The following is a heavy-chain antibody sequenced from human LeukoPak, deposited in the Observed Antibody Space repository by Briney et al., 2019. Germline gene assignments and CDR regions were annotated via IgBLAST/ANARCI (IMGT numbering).Heavy chain of an antibody. V-gene: IGHV3-23*01. CDR1: GFTFSSYW. CDR2: ISPSGDIT. J-gene: IGHJ4*02. Sequence: GGSLILSCAASGFTFSSYWMSWVRQAPGKGLEWVSGISPSGDITYYADSVKGRFTISRDNSKNTLYLEVISLTAEDTAVYYCAKDDAWLRFGEWSQGTLVTVSS. CDR3: AKDDAWLRFGE. D-gene: IGHD3-10*01.